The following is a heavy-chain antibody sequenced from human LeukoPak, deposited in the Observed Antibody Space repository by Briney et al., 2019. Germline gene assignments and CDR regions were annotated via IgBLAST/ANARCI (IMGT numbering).Heavy chain of an antibody. D-gene: IGHD3-9*01. CDR3: GKDSRDEILTGYWFDP. CDR2: IYTSGST. CDR1: GGSISSSSYY. Sequence: SSETLSLTCTVSGGSISSSSYYWGWIRQPPGKGLEWIGRIYTSGSTNYNPSLKSRVTISVDTSKNQFSLKLSSVTAADTAVYYWGKDSRDEILTGYWFDPWGQGTLVTVSS. J-gene: IGHJ5*02. V-gene: IGHV4-39*07.